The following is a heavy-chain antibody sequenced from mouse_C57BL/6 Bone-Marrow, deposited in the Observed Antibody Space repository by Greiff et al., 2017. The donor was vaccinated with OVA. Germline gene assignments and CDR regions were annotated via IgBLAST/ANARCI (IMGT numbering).Heavy chain of an antibody. Sequence: EVNLVESGGDLVKPGGSLKLSCAASGFTFSSYGMSWVRQTPDKRLEWVATISSGGSYTYYPDSVKGRFTISRDNAKNTLYLQMSSLKSEDTAMYYCARLPYFDYWGQGTTLTVSS. J-gene: IGHJ2*01. V-gene: IGHV5-6*01. CDR3: ARLPYFDY. CDR1: GFTFSSYG. CDR2: ISSGGSYT.